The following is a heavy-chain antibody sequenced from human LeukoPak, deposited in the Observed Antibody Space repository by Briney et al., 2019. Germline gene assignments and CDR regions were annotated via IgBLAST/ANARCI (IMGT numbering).Heavy chain of an antibody. CDR2: IIPIFGTA. CDR3: AREPRVRFLEWPLDY. V-gene: IGHV1-69*05. D-gene: IGHD3-3*01. Sequence: SVKVSCXASGGTFSSYAISWVRQAPGQGLEWMGRIIPIFGTANYAQKFQGRVTITTDESTSTAYMELSSLRSEDTAVYYCAREPRVRFLEWPLDYWGQGTLVTVSS. CDR1: GGTFSSYA. J-gene: IGHJ4*02.